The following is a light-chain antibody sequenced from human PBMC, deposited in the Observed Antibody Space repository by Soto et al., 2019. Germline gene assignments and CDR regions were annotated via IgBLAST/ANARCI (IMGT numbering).Light chain of an antibody. Sequence: EIVMTQSPATLSVSPGERATLSCRASQSVGSNLAWYQQKPGQAPRLLIYGASTRATGIPARFSGFGSGTEFTLTISSLQSEDFAVYYCQQYNSYPWTFGQGTKVEIK. J-gene: IGKJ1*01. CDR1: QSVGSN. CDR2: GAS. CDR3: QQYNSYPWT. V-gene: IGKV3-15*01.